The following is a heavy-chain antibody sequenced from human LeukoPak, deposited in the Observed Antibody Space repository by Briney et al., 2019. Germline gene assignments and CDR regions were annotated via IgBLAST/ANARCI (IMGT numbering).Heavy chain of an antibody. CDR3: AGGDLTGHWYIDL. D-gene: IGHD3-16*01. V-gene: IGHV3-53*01. CDR2: IYSGGNT. J-gene: IGHJ2*01. CDR1: GFTVSSNY. Sequence: GGSLRLSCAASGFTVSSNYMNWVRQAPGKGLEWISIIYSGGNTYYSDSVKGRFTISRDTSKNTVYLQMNSLRAEDTAVYCCAGGDLTGHWYIDLWGRGTLVTVSS.